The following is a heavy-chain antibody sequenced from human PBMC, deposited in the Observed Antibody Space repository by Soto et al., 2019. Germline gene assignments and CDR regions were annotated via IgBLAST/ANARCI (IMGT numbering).Heavy chain of an antibody. CDR1: GYSFTSYW. CDR2: IYPGDSDT. Sequence: PGESLKISCKGSGYSFTSYWIGWVRQMPGKGLEWMGIIYPGDSDTRYSPSFQGQVTISADKSISTAYLQWSSLKASDTAMYYCARSVEYYYDISGMGAYYSYYSGMYVWGQGTTLTVSS. D-gene: IGHD3-22*01. CDR3: ARSVEYYYDISGMGAYYSYYSGMYV. V-gene: IGHV5-51*01. J-gene: IGHJ6*02.